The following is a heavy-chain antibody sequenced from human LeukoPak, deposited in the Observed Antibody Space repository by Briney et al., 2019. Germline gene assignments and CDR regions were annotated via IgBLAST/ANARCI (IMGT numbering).Heavy chain of an antibody. D-gene: IGHD5-18*01. CDR3: VKDGSSLYSHGSYYFDN. Sequence: GGSLRLSCSASGFCFSSYAMHWVRQVPGKGLEYVSTISSNGGSTYYVDSVKGRFTISRDNSKNTLYLQMSSLRPEDMAVYYCVKDGSSLYSHGSYYFDNWGQGTLVTVSS. CDR2: ISSNGGST. V-gene: IGHV3-64D*09. CDR1: GFCFSSYA. J-gene: IGHJ4*02.